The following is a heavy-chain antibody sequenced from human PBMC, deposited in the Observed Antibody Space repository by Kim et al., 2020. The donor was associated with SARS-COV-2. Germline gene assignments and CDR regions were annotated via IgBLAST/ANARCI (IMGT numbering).Heavy chain of an antibody. V-gene: IGHV3-74*01. CDR3: ARDVDSNGYSRFGG. CDR1: GFTFSNYW. J-gene: IGHJ4*02. D-gene: IGHD3-16*01. CDR2: VKGDGSSI. Sequence: GGSLRLSCAASGFTFSNYWMHWVRHAPGKGLVWVSRVKGDGSSIIYAGSVKGRFTIFRDNAKNTLYLQMNSQRAEDTAVYYCARDVDSNGYSRFGGWGQGTMVTVSS.